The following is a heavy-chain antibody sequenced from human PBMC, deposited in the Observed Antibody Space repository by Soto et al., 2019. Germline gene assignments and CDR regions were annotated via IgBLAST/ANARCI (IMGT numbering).Heavy chain of an antibody. V-gene: IGHV3-74*01. D-gene: IGHD5-12*01. Sequence: EVQLVESGGGLVQPGGSLRLSCAASGFTFSNYWMKWVRQVPGKRPVWVSRINSDGSITADEDSVKGGVTVCRDNAKIFLYLQLHSLRAEDTAVNYCLRQYSAYDIWGQGTTVTVSS. CDR2: INSDGSIT. J-gene: IGHJ3*02. CDR1: GFTFSNYW. CDR3: LRQYSAYDI.